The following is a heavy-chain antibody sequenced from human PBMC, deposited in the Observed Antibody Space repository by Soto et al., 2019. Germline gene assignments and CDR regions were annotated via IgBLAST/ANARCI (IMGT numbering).Heavy chain of an antibody. Sequence: SETLSLTCTVSGGSISSSSYYWGWIRQPPGKGLEWIGSIYYSGSTYYNPSLKSRVTISVDTSKNQFSLKLSSVTAADTAVYYCARHELVGPRGHRYYDLQAGTFDYWGQGTLVTVSS. V-gene: IGHV4-39*01. J-gene: IGHJ4*02. CDR1: GGSISSSSYY. CDR2: IYYSGST. CDR3: ARHELVGPRGHRYYDLQAGTFDY. D-gene: IGHD3-3*01.